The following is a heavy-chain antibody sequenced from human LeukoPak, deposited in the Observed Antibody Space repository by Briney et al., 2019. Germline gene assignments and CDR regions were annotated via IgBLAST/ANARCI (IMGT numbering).Heavy chain of an antibody. Sequence: GASVKVSCKASGYTFTCYYMHWVRQAPGQGLEWMGWINPNSGGTNYAQKFQGRVTMTRDTSISTAYMELSRLRSDDTAVYYCARSYDILTGYHTPQLLYWGQGTLVTVSS. V-gene: IGHV1-2*02. CDR3: ARSYDILTGYHTPQLLY. CDR2: INPNSGGT. CDR1: GYTFTCYY. J-gene: IGHJ4*02. D-gene: IGHD3-9*01.